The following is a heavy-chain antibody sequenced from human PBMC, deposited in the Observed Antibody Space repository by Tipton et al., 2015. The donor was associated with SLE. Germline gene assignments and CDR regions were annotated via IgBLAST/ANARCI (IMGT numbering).Heavy chain of an antibody. D-gene: IGHD2-2*01. Sequence: TLSLTCPLSGGFISGSGYYWGWIRQSPGKGLEWIGNIYYSGSTYYNPSLNSRVTLSIDTSRNQFSLKLSSVTAADTAVYYCARGRLALCTSISCSSEIWGLGTMVTVSS. V-gene: IGHV4-39*07. CDR3: ARGRLALCTSISCSSEI. CDR2: IYYSGST. J-gene: IGHJ3*02. CDR1: GGFISGSGYY.